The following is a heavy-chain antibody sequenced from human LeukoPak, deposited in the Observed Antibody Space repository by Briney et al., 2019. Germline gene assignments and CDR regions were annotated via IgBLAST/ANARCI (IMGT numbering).Heavy chain of an antibody. CDR2: INPKSGDT. CDR3: ASGYSGYDLNY. J-gene: IGHJ4*02. V-gene: IGHV1-2*02. Sequence: ASVKVSCKTSDFRDYYMNWVRQAPGQGLEWLGWINPKSGDTDYAQKFQGRVTITRDTSISTAYMELSGLEPDDTAIYFCASGYSGYDLNYWGQGTQVTVSS. CDR1: DFRDYY. D-gene: IGHD5-12*01.